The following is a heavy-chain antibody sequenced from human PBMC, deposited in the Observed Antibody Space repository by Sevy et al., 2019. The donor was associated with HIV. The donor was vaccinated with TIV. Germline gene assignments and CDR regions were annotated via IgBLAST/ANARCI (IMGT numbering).Heavy chain of an antibody. V-gene: IGHV3-30-3*01. CDR1: GFTFSSYA. Sequence: GGSLRLSCAASGFTFSSYAMHWVRQAPGKGLEWVAVISYDGSNKYYADSVKGRFTISRDNSKNTLYLQMNSLRAEDMAVYYCARVHGQVVPAAKYGMDVWGQGTTVTVSS. D-gene: IGHD2-2*01. CDR2: ISYDGSNK. CDR3: ARVHGQVVPAAKYGMDV. J-gene: IGHJ6*02.